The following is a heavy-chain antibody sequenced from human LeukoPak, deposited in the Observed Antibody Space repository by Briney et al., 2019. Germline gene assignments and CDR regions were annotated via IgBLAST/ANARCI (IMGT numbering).Heavy chain of an antibody. Sequence: GGSLRLSCAASGFTFTTYAMSWVRQAPGKGLEWVSAISGNGGNTYYADSVEGRFTISRDNSKNTLYLQMDRLRVEASAVYYCVRYGDIVVVITFDYWGQGTLVTVSS. CDR3: VRYGDIVVVITFDY. J-gene: IGHJ4*02. V-gene: IGHV3-23*01. CDR1: GFTFTTYA. D-gene: IGHD3-22*01. CDR2: ISGNGGNT.